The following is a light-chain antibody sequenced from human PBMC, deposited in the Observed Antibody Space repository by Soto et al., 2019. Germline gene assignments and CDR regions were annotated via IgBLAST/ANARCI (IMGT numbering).Light chain of an antibody. V-gene: IGLV1-40*01. CDR2: GNR. CDR1: NSNLGAGYD. CDR3: QAYDYSLTAFV. Sequence: QSVLTQPHSVSGAPGQRATISCTGNNSNLGAGYDVHWYQQLPRAAPKLVIFGNRNRPSGVHDRFSGSKSGTSASLAITGLQAEDEADYYCQAYDYSLTAFVFGGGTKLTVL. J-gene: IGLJ3*02.